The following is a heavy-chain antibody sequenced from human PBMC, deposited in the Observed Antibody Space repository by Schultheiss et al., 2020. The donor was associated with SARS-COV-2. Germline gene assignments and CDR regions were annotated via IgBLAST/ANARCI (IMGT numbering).Heavy chain of an antibody. V-gene: IGHV4-30-2*01. CDR1: GGSISSGGYS. CDR3: ARLQLERLWFDP. Sequence: SETLSLTCAVSGGSISSGGYSWSWMRQPPGKGLEWIGDIYYSGSTYYNPSLKSRVTISVDTSKNQFSLKLSSVTAADTAVYYCARLQLERLWFDPWGQGTLVTVSS. CDR2: IYYSGST. J-gene: IGHJ5*02. D-gene: IGHD1-1*01.